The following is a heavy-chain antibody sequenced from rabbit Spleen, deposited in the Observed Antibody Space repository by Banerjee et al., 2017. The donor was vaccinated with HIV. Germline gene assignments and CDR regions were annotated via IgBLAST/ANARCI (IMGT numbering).Heavy chain of an antibody. V-gene: IGHV1S45*01. J-gene: IGHJ4*01. CDR2: IGTSNGGT. Sequence: QEQLVESGGGLVQPEGSLTLTCKASGFTLSSYYMCWVRQAPGKGLEWIACIGTSNGGTYYASWAKGRFTISKTSSTTVTLQVTSLTAADTATYFCARYPTSKNLWGPGTLVTVS. D-gene: IGHD1-1*01. CDR1: GFTLSSYY. CDR3: ARYPTSKNL.